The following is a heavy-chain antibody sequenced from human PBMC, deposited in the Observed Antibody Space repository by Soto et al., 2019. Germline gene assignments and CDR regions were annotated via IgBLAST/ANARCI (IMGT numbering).Heavy chain of an antibody. V-gene: IGHV3-73*01. CDR3: TRLGYSSSRYGLDY. J-gene: IGHJ4*02. D-gene: IGHD2-2*01. CDR1: GFTFSDSA. Sequence: EVQLVESGGGLVQPGGSLKLSCAASGFTFSDSAVHWVRQASGKGLEWVGRIKNKAESYATAYGASVKGRFTISRDDSKNTAYLQMNSLKTEDTAVYYCTRLGYSSSRYGLDYWGQGTLVTVSS. CDR2: IKNKAESYAT.